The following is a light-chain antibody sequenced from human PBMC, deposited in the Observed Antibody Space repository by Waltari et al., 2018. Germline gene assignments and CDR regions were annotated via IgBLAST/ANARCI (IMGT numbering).Light chain of an antibody. J-gene: IGKJ1*01. CDR2: KAS. Sequence: DIQMTQSPSTLSASVGDTVTITCRASQSISSWLAWYQQKPGQAPQLLIYKASSLESGVPSRFSGSGSGTEFTPTISSLQPDDFATYYCQQYNSYPWTFGQGTKVEIK. CDR1: QSISSW. CDR3: QQYNSYPWT. V-gene: IGKV1-5*03.